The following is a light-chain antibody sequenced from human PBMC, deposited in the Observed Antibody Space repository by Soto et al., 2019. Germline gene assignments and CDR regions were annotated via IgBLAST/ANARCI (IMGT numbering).Light chain of an antibody. CDR1: QSVNSN. Sequence: EIVMTQSPATLSVSPGERATLSCRASQSVNSNLAWYRQKPGQAPRLLISDASTRATGVPARFSGSGSGTAFTLTISSLQSEDSGIYYCQQSNFWPPLTFGGGTKVEIK. V-gene: IGKV3-15*01. CDR3: QQSNFWPPLT. J-gene: IGKJ4*01. CDR2: DAS.